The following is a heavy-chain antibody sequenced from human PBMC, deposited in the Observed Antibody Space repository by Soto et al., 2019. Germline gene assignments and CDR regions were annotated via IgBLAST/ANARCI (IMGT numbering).Heavy chain of an antibody. Sequence: ASVKVSCKASGYTFTSYDINWLRQATGQGLEWMGWMNPNSGNTGYAQKFQGRVTMTRNTSISTAYMELSSLRSEDTAVYYCARERRLPYYDFWSGYYPPRYFDYWGQGTRVTVSS. CDR1: GYTFTSYD. V-gene: IGHV1-8*01. J-gene: IGHJ4*02. D-gene: IGHD3-3*01. CDR2: MNPNSGNT. CDR3: ARERRLPYYDFWSGYYPPRYFDY.